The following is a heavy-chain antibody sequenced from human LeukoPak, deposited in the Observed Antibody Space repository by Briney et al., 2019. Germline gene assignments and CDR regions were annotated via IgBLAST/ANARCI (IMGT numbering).Heavy chain of an antibody. D-gene: IGHD3-10*01. V-gene: IGHV3-23*01. CDR3: AKPLWFGGRSYFDY. CDR1: GFTFSSYA. J-gene: IGHJ4*02. CDR2: ISGSGNST. Sequence: QTGGSLRLSCAASGFTFSSYAMTWVRQAPGKGLEWVSGISGSGNSTYYADSVKGRFTVSRDNSKNMLYLQMNSLRAEDTAVFYCAKPLWFGGRSYFDYWGQGTLVTVSS.